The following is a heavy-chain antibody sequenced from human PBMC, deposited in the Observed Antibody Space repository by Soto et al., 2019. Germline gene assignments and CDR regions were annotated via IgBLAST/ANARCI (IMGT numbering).Heavy chain of an antibody. CDR2: IYHSGST. CDR3: ASVKNWNDFDY. Sequence: PSETLSLTCAVSGYSISSGYYWGWIRQPPGKGLEWIGSIYHSGSTYYNPSLKSRVTISVDTSKNQFSLKLSSVTAADTAVYYCASVKNWNDFDYWGQGTLVTVSS. J-gene: IGHJ4*02. V-gene: IGHV4-38-2*01. D-gene: IGHD1-1*01. CDR1: GYSISSGYY.